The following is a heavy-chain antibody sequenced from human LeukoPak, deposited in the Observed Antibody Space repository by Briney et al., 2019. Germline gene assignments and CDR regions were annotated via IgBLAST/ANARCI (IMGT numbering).Heavy chain of an antibody. D-gene: IGHD2-21*02. Sequence: PSETLSLTCTVSGGSISSYYWTWIRQPAGKGLECIGRIYTSGSTNYNPSLKSRVTMSVDTSKNQFSLKLSSVTAADTAVSYCARDFAVYCGGDCYALWGQGTLVTVSS. J-gene: IGHJ4*02. V-gene: IGHV4-4*07. CDR1: GGSISSYY. CDR2: IYTSGST. CDR3: ARDFAVYCGGDCYAL.